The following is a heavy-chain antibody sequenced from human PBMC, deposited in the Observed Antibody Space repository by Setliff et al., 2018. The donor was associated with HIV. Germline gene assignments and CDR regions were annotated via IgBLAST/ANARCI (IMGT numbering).Heavy chain of an antibody. D-gene: IGHD3-22*01. CDR3: ARGADHFDTSGYYSFFDP. Sequence: GASVKVSCKASGGTFTSYGISWVRQAPGQGLEWMGWISAYNGNTNYAQNFQGRVTMTTDTSTSTVYMELRSLRSDDTAVYYCARGADHFDTSGYYSFFDPWGQGTLVTVSS. V-gene: IGHV1-18*01. J-gene: IGHJ5*02. CDR1: GGTFTSYG. CDR2: ISAYNGNT.